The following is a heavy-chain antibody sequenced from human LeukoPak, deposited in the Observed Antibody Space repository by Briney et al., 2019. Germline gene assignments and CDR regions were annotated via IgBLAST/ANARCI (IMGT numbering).Heavy chain of an antibody. Sequence: SETLSLTCTVSGGSISSSSYYWGWIRQPPGKGLEWIGSIYYSGSTYYNPSLKSRVTISVDTSKNQFSLKLSSVTAADTAVYYCACLDFWSGYYPSPQFFDYWGQGTLVTVSS. CDR2: IYYSGST. CDR3: ACLDFWSGYYPSPQFFDY. J-gene: IGHJ4*02. D-gene: IGHD3-3*01. V-gene: IGHV4-39*01. CDR1: GGSISSSSYY.